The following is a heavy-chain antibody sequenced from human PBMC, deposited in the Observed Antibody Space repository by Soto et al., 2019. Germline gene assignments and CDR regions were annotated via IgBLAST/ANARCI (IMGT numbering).Heavy chain of an antibody. V-gene: IGHV4-31*03. CDR3: VRGRGYSGYGQTWFAP. J-gene: IGHJ5*02. D-gene: IGHD5-12*01. Sequence: SETLSLTCTVSGGSISSGGYYWSWIRQHPGRGLEWIGYIYYSGGTYYKPSLKSRLTISEDTSKNQFSLKLSSVTAADTAVYYCVRGRGYSGYGQTWFAPWGQGTLVTVSS. CDR2: IYYSGGT. CDR1: GGSISSGGYY.